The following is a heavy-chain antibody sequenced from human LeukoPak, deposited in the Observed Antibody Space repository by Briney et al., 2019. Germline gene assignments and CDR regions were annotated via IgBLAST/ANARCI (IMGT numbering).Heavy chain of an antibody. D-gene: IGHD3-9*01. CDR1: GLTFRNHA. CDR2: ITGSGGST. V-gene: IGHV3-23*01. J-gene: IGHJ4*02. Sequence: GGSLRLSCAASGLTFRNHAMSWVRQAPGKGLEWVSGITGSGGSTYHAESVKGRFTISRDNAKNSLYLQMNSLRAEDTAVYYCARHSTYYDILTGYYPLGYFDYWGQGTLVTVSS. CDR3: ARHSTYYDILTGYYPLGYFDY.